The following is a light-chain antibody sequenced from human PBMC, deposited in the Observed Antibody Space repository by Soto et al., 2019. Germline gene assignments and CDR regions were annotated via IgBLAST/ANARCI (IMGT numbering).Light chain of an antibody. CDR1: QSVSSSY. V-gene: IGKV3-20*01. J-gene: IGKJ5*01. CDR3: EQYGSSPPSIT. CDR2: GAS. Sequence: IVLTQSASTLSLSPGLRSTLACRASQSVSSSYLAWYQQKPGKAPRLLIYGASSRATGIPDRFSGSGSGKDFTLHISRLEPEDFAAYYCEQYGSSPPSITFGQGTRLEIK.